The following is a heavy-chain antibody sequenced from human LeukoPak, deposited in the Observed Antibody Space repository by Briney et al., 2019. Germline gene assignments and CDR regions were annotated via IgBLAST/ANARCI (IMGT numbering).Heavy chain of an antibody. J-gene: IGHJ4*02. D-gene: IGHD1-14*01. CDR2: INSDGSST. CDR3: ARGEGPGDY. Sequence: QPGGSLRLSCAASGFTFSNYWMHWVRQAPGKRLVWVSRINSDGSSTSYADSVKGRFTISRDNAKNTLYLQMNSLRAEDTAAYYCARGEGPGDYWGQGTLVTVSS. V-gene: IGHV3-74*01. CDR1: GFTFSNYW.